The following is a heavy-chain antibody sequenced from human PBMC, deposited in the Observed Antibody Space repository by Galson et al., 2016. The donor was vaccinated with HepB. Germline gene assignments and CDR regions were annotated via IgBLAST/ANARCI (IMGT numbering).Heavy chain of an antibody. D-gene: IGHD3-3*01. V-gene: IGHV1-69*02. Sequence: SVKVSCKASGGTFSSYTISWVRQAPGQGLEWMGRIISILGIANYAQRFQGRVTITADKSTSTAYMELRSLSSEDTALYYCAGAERTADFWRGAEFDPWGQGTLVTVSS. CDR2: IISILGIA. CDR1: GGTFSSYT. CDR3: AGAERTADFWRGAEFDP. J-gene: IGHJ5*02.